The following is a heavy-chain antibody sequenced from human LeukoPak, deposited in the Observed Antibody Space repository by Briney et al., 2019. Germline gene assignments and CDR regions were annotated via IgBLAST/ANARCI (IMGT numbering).Heavy chain of an antibody. D-gene: IGHD3-10*01. CDR3: ARDSPLMGY. Sequence: GGSLRLSCAAPGFTFSSYSMNWVRQAPGKGLEWVSSIRSSSSYIYYADSVKGRFTISRDNAKNSLYLQMNSLRAEDTAVYYCARDSPLMGYWGQGTLVTVSS. J-gene: IGHJ4*02. V-gene: IGHV3-21*01. CDR2: IRSSSSYI. CDR1: GFTFSSYS.